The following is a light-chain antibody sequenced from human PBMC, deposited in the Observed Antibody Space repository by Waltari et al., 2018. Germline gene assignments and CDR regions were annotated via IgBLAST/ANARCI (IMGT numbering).Light chain of an antibody. J-gene: IGKJ3*01. CDR1: QSVSSY. V-gene: IGKV3-11*01. CDR3: QQRSNWPPVFT. CDR2: AAS. Sequence: EIVFTQSPATLSFSPGERATLSCRASQSVSSYLAWYQQKPGQAPRLLIYAASNRATGIPARFSGSGSGTDFTLTISSLEPEDFAVYYCQQRSNWPPVFTFGPGTKVDIK.